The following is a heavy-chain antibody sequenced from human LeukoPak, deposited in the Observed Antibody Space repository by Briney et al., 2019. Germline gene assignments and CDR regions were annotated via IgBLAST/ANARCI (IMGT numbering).Heavy chain of an antibody. D-gene: IGHD2-21*01. J-gene: IGHJ4*02. CDR1: GGSISRYS. CDR3: ARGALGDFYCDIDY. V-gene: IGHV4-59*01. CDR2: IFNSGGT. Sequence: PSETLSLTCTVSGGSISRYSWHWIRQPPGKGLEWIGYIFNSGGTNYNPSLKSRVTISVDTSNNQFSLKLSSVTAADTAVYYCARGALGDFYCDIDYWGQGTLVTVSS.